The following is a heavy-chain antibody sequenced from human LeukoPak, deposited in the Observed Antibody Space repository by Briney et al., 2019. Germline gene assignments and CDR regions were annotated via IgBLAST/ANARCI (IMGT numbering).Heavy chain of an antibody. CDR1: GFTFSSYA. CDR3: ANALGFGMSRRPCRDCYGWPLTDY. Sequence: PGGSLRLSCAASGFTFSSYAMSWVRQAPGKGLEWVSAISGSGGSTYYADSVKGRFTISRDNSKNTLYLQMNSLRAEDTAVYYCANALGFGMSRRPCRDCYGWPLTDYWGQGTLVTVSS. J-gene: IGHJ4*02. D-gene: IGHD2-21*02. CDR2: ISGSGGST. V-gene: IGHV3-23*01.